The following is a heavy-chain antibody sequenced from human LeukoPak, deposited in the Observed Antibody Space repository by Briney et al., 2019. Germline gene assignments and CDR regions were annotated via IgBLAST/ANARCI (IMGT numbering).Heavy chain of an antibody. V-gene: IGHV3-15*01. Sequence: PGGSLRLSCAASGFTFINAWMTWVRQAPGKGLKWVALIKGKTDGGTTDYTAPVKGRFIISRDDSKNTLYLQMDSLQTEDTAVYYCTTHYPDSGSYNYWGQGTLVTVSS. J-gene: IGHJ4*02. CDR1: GFTFINAW. CDR3: TTHYPDSGSYNY. CDR2: IKGKTDGGTT. D-gene: IGHD1-26*01.